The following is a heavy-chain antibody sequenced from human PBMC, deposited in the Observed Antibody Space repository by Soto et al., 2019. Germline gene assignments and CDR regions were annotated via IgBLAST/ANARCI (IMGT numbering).Heavy chain of an antibody. CDR1: GGSISSGGYY. CDR3: ARVTPGWVTPGYYGMDV. D-gene: IGHD4-4*01. CDR2: IYYSGST. Sequence: QVQLQESGPGLVKPSQTLSLTCTVSGGSISSGGYYWSWIRQHPGKGLEWIGYIYYSGSTYYNPSLKSRVTISVDTSKNQFSLKLSSVTAADTAMYYCARVTPGWVTPGYYGMDVWGQGTTVTVSS. J-gene: IGHJ6*02. V-gene: IGHV4-31*03.